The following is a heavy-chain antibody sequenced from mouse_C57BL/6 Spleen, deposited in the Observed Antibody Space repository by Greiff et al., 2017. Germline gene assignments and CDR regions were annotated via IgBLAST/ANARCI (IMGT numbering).Heavy chain of an antibody. CDR3: ARDRKFDY. CDR2: ISDGGSYT. J-gene: IGHJ2*01. CDR1: GFTFSSYA. Sequence: EVKVVESGGGLVKPGGSLKLSCAASGFTFSSYAMSWVRQTPEKRLEWVATISDGGSYTYYPDNVKGRFTISRDNAKNNLYLQMSHLESEDTAMYYCARDRKFDYWGQGTTLTVSS. V-gene: IGHV5-4*01.